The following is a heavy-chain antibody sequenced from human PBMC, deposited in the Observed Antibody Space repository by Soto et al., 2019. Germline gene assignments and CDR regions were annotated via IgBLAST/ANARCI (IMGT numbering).Heavy chain of an antibody. J-gene: IGHJ4*02. CDR2: ISSGGVTI. CDR3: ATDPDATGFYIDS. D-gene: IGHD4-4*01. Sequence: QVQLVESGGGLVKPGGSLRLSCAASGFIFSDYYMSWIRQTPGKGLEWIAYISSGGVTIHYADSVKGRFAISRDNAKTVLYLQMYSLRVEDTAVYYCATDPDATGFYIDSWGQGTQVSVSS. V-gene: IGHV3-11*01. CDR1: GFIFSDYY.